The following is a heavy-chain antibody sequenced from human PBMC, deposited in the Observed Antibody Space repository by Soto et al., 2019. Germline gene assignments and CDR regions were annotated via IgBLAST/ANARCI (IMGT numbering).Heavy chain of an antibody. J-gene: IGHJ6*02. CDR3: AREGTYSSSAPYYYYYGMDV. Sequence: EESLRLSCAASGFTFSSYAMHWVRQAPGKGLEWVAVISYDRSNKYYADSVKGRFTISRDNSKNTLYLQMNSLRAEDTAVYYCAREGTYSSSAPYYYYYGMDVWGQGTTVTVSS. CDR2: ISYDRSNK. D-gene: IGHD6-6*01. CDR1: GFTFSSYA. V-gene: IGHV3-30-3*01.